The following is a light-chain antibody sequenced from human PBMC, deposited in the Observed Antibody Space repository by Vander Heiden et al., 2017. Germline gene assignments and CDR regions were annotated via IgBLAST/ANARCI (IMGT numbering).Light chain of an antibody. CDR3: QQYDRGRT. V-gene: IGKV1-5*03. CDR2: RAS. CDR1: EHISRW. Sequence: IHITQSPSTLSASVGDRVTITCRANEHISRWLAWYQQKPGKAPKLLIYRASSLESGVPSRFSGSGSGTEFTLTISSLQPDDLATYYCQQYDRGRTFGQGTKVEVK. J-gene: IGKJ1*01.